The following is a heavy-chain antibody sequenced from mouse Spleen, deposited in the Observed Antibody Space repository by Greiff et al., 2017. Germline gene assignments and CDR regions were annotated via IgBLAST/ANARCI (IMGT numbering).Heavy chain of an antibody. J-gene: IGHJ1*01. Sequence: EVKLQESGPGLVKPSQSLSLTCSVTGYSITSGYYWNWIRQFPGNKLEWMGYISYDGSNNYNPSLKNRISITRDTSKNQFFLKLNSVTTEDTATYYCARDSLYYGSSYKYFDVWGAGTTVTVSS. CDR1: GYSITSGYY. CDR3: ARDSLYYGSSYKYFDV. D-gene: IGHD1-1*01. CDR2: ISYDGSN. V-gene: IGHV3-6*02.